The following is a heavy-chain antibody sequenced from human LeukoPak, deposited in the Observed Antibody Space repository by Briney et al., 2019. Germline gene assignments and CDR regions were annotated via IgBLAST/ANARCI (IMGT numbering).Heavy chain of an antibody. CDR3: ARVYCSGGSCYLGFDY. D-gene: IGHD2-15*01. CDR2: ISSSSSYI. J-gene: IGHJ4*02. CDR1: GFTFSSYS. Sequence: PGGSLRLSCAASGFTFSSYSMNWVRQAPGKGLEWVSSISSSSSYIYYVDSVKGRFTISRDNAKNSLYLQMNSLRAEDTAVYYCARVYCSGGSCYLGFDYWGQGTLVTVSS. V-gene: IGHV3-21*01.